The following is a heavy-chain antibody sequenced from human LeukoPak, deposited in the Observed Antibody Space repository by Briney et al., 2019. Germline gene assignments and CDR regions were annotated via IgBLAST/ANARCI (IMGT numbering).Heavy chain of an antibody. V-gene: IGHV3-33*08. CDR3: AILGYCSSTRCLDY. J-gene: IGHJ4*02. CDR2: IWYGGSNK. CDR1: GFTFSSYG. Sequence: PGRSLRLSCAASGFTFSSYGIHWVRQAPGKGLEWVAVIWYGGSNKYYADSVKGRFTISRDNSKNTVYLQMNSLRVEDTAVYYCAILGYCSSTRCLDYWGQGTLVTVPS. D-gene: IGHD2-2*01.